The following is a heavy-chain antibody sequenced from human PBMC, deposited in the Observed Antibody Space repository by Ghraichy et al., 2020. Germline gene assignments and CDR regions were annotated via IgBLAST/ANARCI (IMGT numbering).Heavy chain of an antibody. V-gene: IGHV3-23*01. D-gene: IGHD3-16*02. Sequence: GGSLRLSCAASGFTFSSYAMSWVRQAPGKGLEWVSAISGSGGSTYYADSVKGRFTISRDNSKNTLYLQMNSLRAEDTAVYYCAKRGDYIWGSYRSKGAFDIWGQGIMVTVSS. J-gene: IGHJ3*02. CDR3: AKRGDYIWGSYRSKGAFDI. CDR2: ISGSGGST. CDR1: GFTFSSYA.